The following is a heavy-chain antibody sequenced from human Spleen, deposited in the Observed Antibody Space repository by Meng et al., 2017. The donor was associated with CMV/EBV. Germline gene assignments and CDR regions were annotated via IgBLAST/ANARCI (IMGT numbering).Heavy chain of an antibody. CDR1: GGNFNSYN. CDR3: AITYRSSWFDY. Sequence: SVKVSCKAYGGNFNSYNFIWVRQAPGQGLEWVGRIVPLLRTPIFAQSFQGRVTITADRSSSTTYMELSRLRSEDTAVYYCAITYRSSWFDYWGQGTLVPSPQ. J-gene: IGHJ4*02. CDR2: IVPLLRTP. V-gene: IGHV1-69*08. D-gene: IGHD2/OR15-2a*01.